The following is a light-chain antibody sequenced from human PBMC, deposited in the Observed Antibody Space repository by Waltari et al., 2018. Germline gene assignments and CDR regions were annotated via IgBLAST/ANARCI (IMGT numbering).Light chain of an antibody. Sequence: EIVLTQSPGTLSLSPGERATLSCRTSQSVSSSYLAWYQQKPGQAPRLLIYGESSRATGIPDRFSSSGSGTDFTLTISRLEPEDFAVYYCQQYGSSPFTFGPGTKVDIK. CDR2: GES. CDR1: QSVSSSY. CDR3: QQYGSSPFT. J-gene: IGKJ3*01. V-gene: IGKV3-20*01.